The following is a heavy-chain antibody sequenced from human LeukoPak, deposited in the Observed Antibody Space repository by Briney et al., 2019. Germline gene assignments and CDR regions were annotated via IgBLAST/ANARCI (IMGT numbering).Heavy chain of an antibody. CDR2: ISSSSSYI. D-gene: IGHD6-13*01. J-gene: IGHJ5*02. CDR1: GFTFSSYS. Sequence: SGGSLRLSCAASGFTFSSYSMNWVRQAPGKGLEWVSSISSSSSYIYYADSVKGRFTISRDNAKNSLYLQMNSLRAEDTAVYYCARGPPTSSWYAYSANPNWFDPWGQGTLVTVSS. CDR3: ARGPPTSSWYAYSANPNWFDP. V-gene: IGHV3-21*01.